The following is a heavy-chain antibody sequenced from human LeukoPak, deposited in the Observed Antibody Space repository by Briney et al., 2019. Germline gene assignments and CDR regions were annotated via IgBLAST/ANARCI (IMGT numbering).Heavy chain of an antibody. J-gene: IGHJ5*02. D-gene: IGHD2-15*01. CDR3: ARGARDGVVGWFDP. CDR2: IYYSGST. Sequence: PSETLSLTCTASGDSSSTYSWTWLRQPPGKGLEWIGYIYYSGSTNYNPSLKSRITISVDTSKRQISLKLSSVTAADTAVYYCARGARDGVVGWFDPWGQGTLVTVSS. V-gene: IGHV4-59*01. CDR1: GDSSSTYS.